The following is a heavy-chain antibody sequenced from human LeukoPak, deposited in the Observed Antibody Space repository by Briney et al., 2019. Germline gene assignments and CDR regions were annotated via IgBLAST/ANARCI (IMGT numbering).Heavy chain of an antibody. D-gene: IGHD3-10*01. CDR1: GYTFTSYG. V-gene: IGHV1-18*01. J-gene: IGHJ4*02. Sequence: ASVKVPCKASGYTFTSYGISWVRQAPGQGLEWMGWISAYNGNTEYAQNLQGRVTMTTDTSTSTAYMELRSLRSDDTAVYYCARSYGSGSYSDYWGQGTLVTVSS. CDR2: ISAYNGNT. CDR3: ARSYGSGSYSDY.